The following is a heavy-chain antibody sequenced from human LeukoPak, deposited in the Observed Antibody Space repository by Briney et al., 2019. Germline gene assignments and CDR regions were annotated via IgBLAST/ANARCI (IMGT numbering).Heavy chain of an antibody. D-gene: IGHD3-16*01. CDR3: AKGVPDGGNFDY. CDR2: ISGSGGST. J-gene: IGHJ4*02. V-gene: IGHV3-23*01. CDR1: EFTFSSYA. Sequence: GGSLRLSCAASEFTFSSYAMSWVRQAPGNGLEWVSAISGSGGSTYYADSVKGRFTISRDNSKNTLFLQMNSLRAEDTAVYYCAKGVPDGGNFDYWGQGTLVTVSS.